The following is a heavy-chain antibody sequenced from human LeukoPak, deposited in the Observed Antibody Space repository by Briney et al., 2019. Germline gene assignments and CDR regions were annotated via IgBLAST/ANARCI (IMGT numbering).Heavy chain of an antibody. J-gene: IGHJ4*02. D-gene: IGHD6-19*01. Sequence: SETLSLTCTVSGDSISSSSYYWGWLRQPPGKGLEWIGIIYYSGSTYYNPSLKSRVTISVDTSKNQFSLKLSSVTAADTAVYYCARRAVAGYFDYWGQGTLVTVSS. V-gene: IGHV4-39*07. CDR2: IYYSGST. CDR3: ARRAVAGYFDY. CDR1: GDSISSSSYY.